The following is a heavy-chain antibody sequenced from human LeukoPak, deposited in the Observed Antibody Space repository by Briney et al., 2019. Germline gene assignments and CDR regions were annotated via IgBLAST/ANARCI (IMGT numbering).Heavy chain of an antibody. CDR1: GGSISSGDYY. Sequence: PSETLSLTCTVSGGSISSGDYYWSWIRQPPGKGLEWIGYIYYSGSTYYNPSLKSRVTISVDTSKNQFSLKLSSVTAADTAVYYCARVGWVVVPAAMLFPPSWFDPWGQGTPVTVSS. CDR3: ARVGWVVVPAAMLFPPSWFDP. J-gene: IGHJ5*02. D-gene: IGHD2-2*01. V-gene: IGHV4-30-4*01. CDR2: IYYSGST.